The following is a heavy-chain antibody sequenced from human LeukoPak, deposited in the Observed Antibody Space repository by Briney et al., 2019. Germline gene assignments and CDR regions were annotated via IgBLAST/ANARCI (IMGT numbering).Heavy chain of an antibody. V-gene: IGHV3-23*01. CDR1: GFTFSSYA. J-gene: IGHJ4*02. Sequence: GGSLRLSCAAPGFTFSSYAMSWVRQAPGKGLEWVSAISGSGGSTYYADSLKGRFTISRDNAKNSLYLQMNSLRAEDTAVYYCARANYCSGGSCSTFDYWGQGTLVTVSS. CDR3: ARANYCSGGSCSTFDY. CDR2: ISGSGGST. D-gene: IGHD2-15*01.